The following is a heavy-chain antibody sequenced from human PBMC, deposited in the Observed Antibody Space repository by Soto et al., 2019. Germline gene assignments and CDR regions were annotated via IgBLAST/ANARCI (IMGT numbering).Heavy chain of an antibody. CDR1: GGTFSSYA. CDR2: IIPIFGTT. J-gene: IGHJ4*02. Sequence: SVKVSCKASGGTFSSYAISWVRQTPGHGLEWMGGIIPIFGTTNYAQKFQGRVTITADDSTSTAYMELSSLRSEDTAVYYCATDYYDSSGYPRAFDYWGQGTLVTVSS. V-gene: IGHV1-69*13. CDR3: ATDYYDSSGYPRAFDY. D-gene: IGHD3-22*01.